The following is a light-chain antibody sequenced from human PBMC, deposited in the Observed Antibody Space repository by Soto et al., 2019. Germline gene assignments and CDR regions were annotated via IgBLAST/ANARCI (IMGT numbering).Light chain of an antibody. J-gene: IGKJ1*01. V-gene: IGKV3-20*01. Sequence: EIVLTQSPGTLCLSPGERATLPCRASQSVSNNYLAWYQQKPGQAPRLLIYGASNRATGIPDRFSGSGSETDFTLTISRLEPEDFAVYYCQQYNSWLWTFGQGTKVDI. CDR2: GAS. CDR3: QQYNSWLWT. CDR1: QSVSNNY.